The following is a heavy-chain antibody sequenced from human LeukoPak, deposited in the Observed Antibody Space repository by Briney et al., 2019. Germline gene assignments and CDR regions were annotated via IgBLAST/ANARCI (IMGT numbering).Heavy chain of an antibody. V-gene: IGHV1-2*02. CDR3: ARGDTAMVTIWFDP. Sequence: GASVKVSFKASGYTFTGYYMHWVRQAPGRGLEWMGWINPNSGGTNYAQKFQGRVTMTRDTSISTAYMELSRLRSDDTAVYYCARGDTAMVTIWFDPWGQGTLVTVSS. D-gene: IGHD5-18*01. J-gene: IGHJ5*02. CDR2: INPNSGGT. CDR1: GYTFTGYY.